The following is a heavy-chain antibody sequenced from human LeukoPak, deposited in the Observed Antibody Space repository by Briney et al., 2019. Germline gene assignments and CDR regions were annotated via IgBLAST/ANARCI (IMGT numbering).Heavy chain of an antibody. J-gene: IGHJ6*03. V-gene: IGHV5-51*01. CDR2: IYPGDSDT. Sequence: LGESLKISCKGSGYSFTSYWIGWVRQMPGKGLEWMGIIYPGDSDTRYSPSFQGQVTISADKSISTAYLQWSSLKASDTAMYYCARRAVRGVIGSHQYYYYMDVWGKGTTVTISS. CDR3: ARRAVRGVIGSHQYYYYMDV. CDR1: GYSFTSYW. D-gene: IGHD3-10*01.